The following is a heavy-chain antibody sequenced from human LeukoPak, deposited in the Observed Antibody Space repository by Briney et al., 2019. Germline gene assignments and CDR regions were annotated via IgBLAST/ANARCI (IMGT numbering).Heavy chain of an antibody. CDR3: ARAVTYFYGSVTYDWFDP. CDR1: GFTFSSYA. Sequence: LAGGSLRLSCAASGFTFSSYAMSWVRHTPGKGLVWVSRIKSDGSTIYADSVKGRFTISRDNARNTLYLQMNSLRVEDTAMYYCARAVTYFYGSVTYDWFDPWGQGTLVTVSS. V-gene: IGHV3-74*01. J-gene: IGHJ5*02. CDR2: IKSDGST. D-gene: IGHD3-10*01.